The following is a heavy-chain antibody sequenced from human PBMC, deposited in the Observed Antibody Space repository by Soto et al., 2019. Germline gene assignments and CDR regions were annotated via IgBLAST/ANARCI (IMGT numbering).Heavy chain of an antibody. D-gene: IGHD1-26*01. CDR3: ARYVGATADS. J-gene: IGHJ4*02. CDR2: IWNDGSNK. V-gene: IGHV3-33*01. CDR1: GFTFSSYG. Sequence: PGGSLRFSCAASGFTFSSYGMHWVRQAPGKGLEWVAVIWNDGSNKYYADSVKGRFSISRDNSKNTLFLQMNSLRAEDTAVYYCARYVGATADSWGQGTLVNVS.